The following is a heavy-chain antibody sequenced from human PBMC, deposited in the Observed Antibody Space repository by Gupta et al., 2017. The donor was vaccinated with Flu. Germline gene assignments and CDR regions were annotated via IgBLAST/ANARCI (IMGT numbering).Heavy chain of an antibody. D-gene: IGHD4-17*01. CDR1: GFTFSSSY. Sequence: EMQLVESGGDLVQPGGSLRLSCAASGFTFSSSYLQWVRQAPGKGLVWASRINPDGSSTTYAESVKGRFTISRDNAKNTLYLQMNSLGDDDTAVYYCATVTSGCWGQGTLVTVSS. CDR2: INPDGSST. CDR3: ATVTSGC. V-gene: IGHV3-74*03. J-gene: IGHJ4*02.